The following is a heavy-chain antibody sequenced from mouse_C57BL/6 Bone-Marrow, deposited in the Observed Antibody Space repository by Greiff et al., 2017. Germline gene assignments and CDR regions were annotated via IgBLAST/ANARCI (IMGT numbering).Heavy chain of an antibody. J-gene: IGHJ4*01. V-gene: IGHV5-12*01. Sequence: EVKVVESGGGLVQPGGSLKLSCAASGFTFSDYYMYWVRQTPEKRLEWVAYISNGGGSTYYPDTVKGRFTISRDNAKNTLYLQMSRLKSEDTAMYYCARQNYDYAFYTMDYWCQGTSVTVSS. CDR2: ISNGGGST. CDR1: GFTFSDYY. CDR3: ARQNYDYAFYTMDY. D-gene: IGHD2-4*01.